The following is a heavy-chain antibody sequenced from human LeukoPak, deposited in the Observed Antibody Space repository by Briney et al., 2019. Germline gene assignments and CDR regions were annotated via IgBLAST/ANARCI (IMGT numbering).Heavy chain of an antibody. CDR2: INQDGNEK. Sequence: GGSLRLSCVVSGFSFNTYWMGWVRQAPGKGLEWVASINQDGNEKYYVDSVKGRFTISRDNAKNSLYLQMNSLRAEDTAVYYCARDFLYCSGGSCYPQRGYVTPRSYFDYWGQGTLVTVSS. CDR3: ARDFLYCSGGSCYPQRGYVTPRSYFDY. D-gene: IGHD2-15*01. V-gene: IGHV3-7*01. CDR1: GFSFNTYW. J-gene: IGHJ4*02.